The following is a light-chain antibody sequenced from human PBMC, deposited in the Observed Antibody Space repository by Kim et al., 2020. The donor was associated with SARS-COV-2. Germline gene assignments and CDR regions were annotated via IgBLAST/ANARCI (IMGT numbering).Light chain of an antibody. Sequence: DIQMTHSPSTLSASVGDRVTITCRASQSISDWLAWYQQKPGKAPKLLIYKSSSLESGVPSRFSASGSGTDFTLTISSLQPDDSATYYCQQYYTYSTFGPGTKVDIK. V-gene: IGKV1-5*03. J-gene: IGKJ3*01. CDR3: QQYYTYST. CDR2: KSS. CDR1: QSISDW.